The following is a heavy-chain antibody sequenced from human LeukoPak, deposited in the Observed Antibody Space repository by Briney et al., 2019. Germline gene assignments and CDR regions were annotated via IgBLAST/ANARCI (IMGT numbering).Heavy chain of an antibody. CDR3: VQFELDY. Sequence: ASVRVSCKASGYIFTGYYMHWMRQAPGQGLEWMGWINPNTGGTNYAQKFQGRVTMTRDTSISTAYMDLSRLRSDDTAVYYCVQFELDYWGQGTLVTVSS. J-gene: IGHJ4*02. V-gene: IGHV1-2*02. CDR2: INPNTGGT. CDR1: GYIFTGYY. D-gene: IGHD1-7*01.